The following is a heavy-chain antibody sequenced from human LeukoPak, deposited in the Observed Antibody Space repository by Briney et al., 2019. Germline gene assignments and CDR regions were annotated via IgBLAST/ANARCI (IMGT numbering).Heavy chain of an antibody. CDR2: INTNTGNP. D-gene: IGHD2-21*02. V-gene: IGHV7-4-1*02. CDR3: ARGSAETYCGGDCFYPHFDY. Sequence: ASVKVSCKASGYTFTSYAMNWVRQAPGQGLEWMGWINTNTGNPTYAQGFTGRFVFSLDTSVSTAYLQISSLKAEDTAVYYCARGSAETYCGGDCFYPHFDYWGQGTLVTVSS. CDR1: GYTFTSYA. J-gene: IGHJ4*02.